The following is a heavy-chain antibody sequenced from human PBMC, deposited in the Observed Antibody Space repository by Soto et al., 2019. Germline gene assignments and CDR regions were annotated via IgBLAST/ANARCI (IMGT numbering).Heavy chain of an antibody. CDR3: ASGSPQRGIDY. Sequence: GGSLRLTCAASGFTVSSNYMSWVRQAPGKGLEWVSVIYSGGSTYYADSVKGRFTISRENSKNTLYLQMNSLRAEDTAVYYCASGSPQRGIDYWGQGTLVTVSS. V-gene: IGHV3-53*01. CDR2: IYSGGST. D-gene: IGHD2-15*01. J-gene: IGHJ4*02. CDR1: GFTVSSNY.